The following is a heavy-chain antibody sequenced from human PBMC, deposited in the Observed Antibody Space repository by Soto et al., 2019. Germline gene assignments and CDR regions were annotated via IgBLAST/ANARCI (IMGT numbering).Heavy chain of an antibody. V-gene: IGHV4-30-2*01. CDR3: ARGKVVAPQH. CDR2: IYHSGST. CDR1: GGSISSGDYS. D-gene: IGHD2-15*01. J-gene: IGHJ4*01. Sequence: QLQLQESGSGLVKPSQTLSLTCAVSGGSISSGDYSWSWIRPPPGKGLAWIGYIYHSGSTYYNPSLKSRVTISVDRSKTQFSLKLSSVTAAGTAGYYCARGKVVAPQHWGHGTLVIVST.